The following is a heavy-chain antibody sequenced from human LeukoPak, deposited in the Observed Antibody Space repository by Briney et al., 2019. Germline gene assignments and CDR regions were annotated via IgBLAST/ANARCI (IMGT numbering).Heavy chain of an antibody. V-gene: IGHV3-7*01. CDR1: GFTFSNYW. CDR3: ARDMPAFYYYYGMDV. D-gene: IGHD2-2*01. CDR2: IKQDGSEK. Sequence: GGSLRLSCEASGFTFSNYWMSWVRQAPGKGLEWVANIKQDGSEKYYVDSVKGRFTISRDNAKNSLYLQMKTLRAEDTAVYYCARDMPAFYYYYGMDVWGQGTTVTVSS. J-gene: IGHJ6*02.